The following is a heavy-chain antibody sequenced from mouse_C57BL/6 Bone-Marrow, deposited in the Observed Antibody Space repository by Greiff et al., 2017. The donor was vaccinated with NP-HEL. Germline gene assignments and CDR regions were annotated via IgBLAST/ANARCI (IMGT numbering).Heavy chain of an antibody. V-gene: IGHV1-82*01. Sequence: VQLQESGPELVKPGASVKISCKASGYAFSSSWMNWVKQRPGKGLEWIGRIYPGDGDTNYSGKFKGKATLTADKSSSTAYMQLSSLTSEDSAVYFCARGGDYDGFDYWGQGTTLTVSS. J-gene: IGHJ2*01. CDR2: IYPGDGDT. D-gene: IGHD2-4*01. CDR3: ARGGDYDGFDY. CDR1: GYAFSSSW.